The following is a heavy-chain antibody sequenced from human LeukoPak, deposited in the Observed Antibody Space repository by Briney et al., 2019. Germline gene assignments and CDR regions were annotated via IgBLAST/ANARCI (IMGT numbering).Heavy chain of an antibody. CDR1: GFTVSSNY. D-gene: IGHD2-15*01. J-gene: IGHJ1*01. V-gene: IGHV3-66*01. CDR3: ASPYCSGDSCYSGY. Sequence: SGGSLRLSCAASGFTVSSNYVSWVRQAPGKGLEWVSIIYSGGGAYYADSVKGRFTISRDSFKNTVYLQMNSLRAEDTAVYYCASPYCSGDSCYSGYWGQGTLVTVSS. CDR2: IYSGGGA.